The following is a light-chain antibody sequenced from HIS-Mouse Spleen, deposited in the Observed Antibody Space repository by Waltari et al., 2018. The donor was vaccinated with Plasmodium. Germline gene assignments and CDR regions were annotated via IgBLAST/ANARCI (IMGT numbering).Light chain of an antibody. CDR2: DAS. J-gene: IGKJ2*01. Sequence: DIQMTQSPSSLSASVGDRLPLTCQASQDISNYLNWYQQKPGKAPKPLIYDASNLETGVPSRFSGSGSGTDFTFTISSLQPEDIATYYCQQYDNLPYTFGQGTKLEIK. CDR3: QQYDNLPYT. CDR1: QDISNY. V-gene: IGKV1-33*01.